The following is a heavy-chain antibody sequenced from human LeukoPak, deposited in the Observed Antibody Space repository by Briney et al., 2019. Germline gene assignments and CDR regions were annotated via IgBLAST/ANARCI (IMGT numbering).Heavy chain of an antibody. CDR3: AGEDNSSGYRPFDI. D-gene: IGHD3-22*01. V-gene: IGHV1-2*06. Sequence: GASVKVSCKASGYTFTGYYIHWVRQAPGQGPEWMGRINPNNGGTNYAQKFQGRVTMTRDMSMSTAYMELSRLRSDDTAVYYCAGEDNSSGYRPFDIWGQGTMVTVPS. J-gene: IGHJ3*02. CDR1: GYTFTGYY. CDR2: INPNNGGT.